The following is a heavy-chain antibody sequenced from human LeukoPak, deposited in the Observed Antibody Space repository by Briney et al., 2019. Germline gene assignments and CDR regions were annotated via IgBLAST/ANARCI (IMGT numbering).Heavy chain of an antibody. V-gene: IGHV3-21*01. Sequence: GGSLRFSCAASGFTFSSYSMNWVRQAPGKGMEWVSSISGSSSYIYYADSVKGRFTISTDNAKNSLYLQMNSLRAEDTAVYYCARVAAIYYYYGMDVWGQGTTVTVSS. J-gene: IGHJ6*02. CDR2: ISGSSSYI. CDR1: GFTFSSYS. CDR3: ARVAAIYYYYGMDV. D-gene: IGHD6-25*01.